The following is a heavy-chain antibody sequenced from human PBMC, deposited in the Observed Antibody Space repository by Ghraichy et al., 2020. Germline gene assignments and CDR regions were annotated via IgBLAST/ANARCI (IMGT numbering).Heavy chain of an antibody. CDR2: INAGNGNT. D-gene: IGHD6-6*01. CDR3: ARDRTSSSDPDYYYYYYMDV. V-gene: IGHV1-3*01. Sequence: ASVKVSCKASGYTFTSYAMHWVRQAPGQRLEWMGWINAGNGNTKYSQKFQGRVTITRDTSASTAYMELSSLRSEDTAVYYCARDRTSSSDPDYYYYYYMDVWGKGTTVTVSS. CDR1: GYTFTSYA. J-gene: IGHJ6*03.